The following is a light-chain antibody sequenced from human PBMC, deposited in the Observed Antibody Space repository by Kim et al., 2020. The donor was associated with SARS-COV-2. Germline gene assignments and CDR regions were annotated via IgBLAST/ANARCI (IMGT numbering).Light chain of an antibody. Sequence: DIQMTQSPSSLAESVGDRVTIACRASQSISTYLNWYQQKPGKAPKLLIYAASTLQSGVPSRFSGSGSGTDFTLTISSLQPEDFATYYCQQSHSTPLLTFGGGTKVDIK. CDR2: AAS. V-gene: IGKV1-39*01. CDR3: QQSHSTPLLT. J-gene: IGKJ4*01. CDR1: QSISTY.